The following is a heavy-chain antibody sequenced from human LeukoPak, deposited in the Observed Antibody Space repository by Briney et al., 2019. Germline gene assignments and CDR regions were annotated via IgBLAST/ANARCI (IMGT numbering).Heavy chain of an antibody. CDR3: ARGRRYCSGDSCYGHYYFDY. V-gene: IGHV3-20*04. D-gene: IGHD2-15*01. CDR2: INWNGGST. CDR1: GFTFDDYD. J-gene: IGHJ4*02. Sequence: PGGSLRLSCAASGFTFDDYDMSWVRQAPGMGLEGVSGINWNGGSTRYADSVKGRFTVSRDNAKNSLFLQMNSLRVEDTALYYCARGRRYCSGDSCYGHYYFDYWGQGTLVTVSS.